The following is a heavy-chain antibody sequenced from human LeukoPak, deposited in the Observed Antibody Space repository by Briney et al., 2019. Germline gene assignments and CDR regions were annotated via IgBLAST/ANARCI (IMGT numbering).Heavy chain of an antibody. J-gene: IGHJ5*02. V-gene: IGHV3-33*06. CDR2: IWYDGSNK. D-gene: IGHD2-15*01. CDR3: AKERLGYCSGGSCAGNWFDP. CDR1: GFIFSSYS. Sequence: GGSLRLSCAASGFIFSSYSMKWVRQAPGKGLEWGAVIWYDGSNKYYADSVKGRFTISRDNSKNTLYLQMNSLRAEDTAVYYCAKERLGYCSGGSCAGNWFDPWGQGTLVTVSS.